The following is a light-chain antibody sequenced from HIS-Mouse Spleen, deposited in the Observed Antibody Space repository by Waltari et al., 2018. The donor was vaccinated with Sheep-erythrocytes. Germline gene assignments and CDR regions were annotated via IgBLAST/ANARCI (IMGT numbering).Light chain of an antibody. Sequence: QSVLTQPPSVSGAPGQRVTISCTGSRPNIRAGYAVHWYQQLPGTAPKLLIYGNSNRPSGVPDRFSGSKSGTSASLAITGLQAEDEADYYCQSYDSSLSGSVFGGGTKLTVL. CDR2: GNS. J-gene: IGLJ2*01. CDR3: QSYDSSLSGSV. CDR1: RPNIRAGYA. V-gene: IGLV1-40*01.